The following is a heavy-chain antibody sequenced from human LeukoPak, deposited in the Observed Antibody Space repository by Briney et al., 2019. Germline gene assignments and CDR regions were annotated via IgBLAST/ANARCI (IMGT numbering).Heavy chain of an antibody. CDR3: ARIAAAGTGVVYYYYGMDV. CDR2: IYYSGST. Sequence: SETLSLTCTVSGGSISSSSYYWGWIRQPPGKGLEWIGSIYYSGSTYYNPSLKSRVTISVDTSKNQFSLKLSSVTAADTAVYYCARIAAAGTGVVYYYYGMDVWGQGTTVTASS. CDR1: GGSISSSSYY. V-gene: IGHV4-39*01. D-gene: IGHD6-13*01. J-gene: IGHJ6*02.